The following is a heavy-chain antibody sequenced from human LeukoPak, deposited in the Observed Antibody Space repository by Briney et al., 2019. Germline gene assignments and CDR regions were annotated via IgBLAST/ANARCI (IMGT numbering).Heavy chain of an antibody. J-gene: IGHJ3*02. Sequence: GGSLRLSCAASGFTFSSYWMHWVRQAPGKGLVWVSRINSDGSSTSYADSVKGRFTISRDNAKKTLYLQMNSLRAEDTAVYYCARDGAITMGAFDIWGQGTMVTVSS. CDR1: GFTFSSYW. CDR3: ARDGAITMGAFDI. V-gene: IGHV3-74*01. CDR2: INSDGSST. D-gene: IGHD3-10*01.